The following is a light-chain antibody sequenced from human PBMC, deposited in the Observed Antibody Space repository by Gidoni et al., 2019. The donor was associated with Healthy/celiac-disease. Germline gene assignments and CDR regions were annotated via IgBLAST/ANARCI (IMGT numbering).Light chain of an antibody. CDR2: RVS. CDR3: SSYTSSRGVV. CDR1: SSDVGGYNY. V-gene: IGLV2-14*01. Sequence: QSALTQPASVSGSPGPSITISCTGTSSDVGGYNYVSWYQQHPGKAPKLMIYRVSNRPSGVPDRFSGSKSGNTASLTISGLQAEDEADYYCSSYTSSRGVVFGGGTKLTVL. J-gene: IGLJ2*01.